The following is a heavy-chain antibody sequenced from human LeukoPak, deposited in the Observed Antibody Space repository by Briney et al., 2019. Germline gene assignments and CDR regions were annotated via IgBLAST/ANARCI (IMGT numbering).Heavy chain of an antibody. V-gene: IGHV3-9*01. CDR1: GFTFDDYA. J-gene: IGHJ4*02. D-gene: IGHD3-9*01. CDR3: AKDNNYDILTGGYFDY. CDR2: ISWNSGSI. Sequence: QAGGSLRLSCAASGFTFDDYAMHWVRQAPGKGLELVSGISWNSGSIGYADSVKGRFTISRDNAKNSLYLQMNSLRAEDTALYYCAKDNNYDILTGGYFDYWGQGTLVTVSS.